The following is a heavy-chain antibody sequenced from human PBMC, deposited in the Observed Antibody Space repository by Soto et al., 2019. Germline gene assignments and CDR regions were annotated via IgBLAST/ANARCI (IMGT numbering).Heavy chain of an antibody. CDR2: ITGRGNVI. V-gene: IGHV3-11*01. CDR1: GFTFSDYY. CDR3: ARADWQRRDWNDPFDY. D-gene: IGHD1-1*01. Sequence: QGQLVESGGGLVKPGGSLRLSCEASGFTFSDYYMAWIRQAPGKGLEWVSYITGRGNVIYYADSVKGRCTISRDNAKNXLFLHIRSLRAEDTAVYYCARADWQRRDWNDPFDYWGQGTLVTVSS. J-gene: IGHJ4*02.